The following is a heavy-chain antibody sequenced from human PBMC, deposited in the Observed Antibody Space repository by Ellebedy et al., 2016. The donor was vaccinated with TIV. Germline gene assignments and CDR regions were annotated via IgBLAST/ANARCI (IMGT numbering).Heavy chain of an antibody. J-gene: IGHJ5*02. Sequence: GESLKISCAASGFTFSIYWMHWVRQAPGKGLVWVSRISSDGSSTNYADSVKGRFTISRDNAKNTLYLQMNSLRAEDTAVYYCARDECCGGPTHNWFDPWGQGTLVTVSS. CDR1: GFTFSIYW. CDR3: ARDECCGGPTHNWFDP. V-gene: IGHV3-74*01. CDR2: ISSDGSST. D-gene: IGHD2-21*01.